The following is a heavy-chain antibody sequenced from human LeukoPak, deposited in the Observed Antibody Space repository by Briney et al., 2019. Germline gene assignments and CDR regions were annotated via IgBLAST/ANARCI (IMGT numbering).Heavy chain of an antibody. D-gene: IGHD3-10*01. CDR2: INPNSGGT. V-gene: IGHV1-2*02. CDR3: ARPYYGGYYYGMDV. CDR1: GYTFTGYY. Sequence: ASVKVSCKASGYTFTGYYMHWVRQAPGQGLEWMGWINPNSGGTNYAQKFQGRVTMTRDTSISTAYMELSRLRSDDTAVYYCARPYYGGYYYGMDVWGQGTTVTVSS. J-gene: IGHJ6*02.